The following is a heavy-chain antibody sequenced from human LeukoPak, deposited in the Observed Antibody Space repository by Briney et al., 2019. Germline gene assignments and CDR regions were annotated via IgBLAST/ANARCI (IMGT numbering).Heavy chain of an antibody. V-gene: IGHV1-3*01. CDR1: GYIFTDYA. CDR2: INAGNGKT. Sequence: ASVKVSCKASGYIFTDYAIQWVRQAPGQGLEWMGWINAGNGKTKYSQKFQGRVTITRDTSASTAYMELSGLRSDDTAVYYCARARWTSTVATYYLDFWGQGTLVTVSS. CDR3: ARARWTSTVATYYLDF. D-gene: IGHD4-17*01. J-gene: IGHJ4*02.